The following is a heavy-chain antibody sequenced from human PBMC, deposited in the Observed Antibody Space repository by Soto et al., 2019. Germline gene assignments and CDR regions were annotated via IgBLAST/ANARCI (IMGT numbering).Heavy chain of an antibody. J-gene: IGHJ3*02. V-gene: IGHV4-31*03. CDR2: IYYSGST. Sequence: SETLSLTCTVSGGSISSCGYYWSWIRHHPGKGLDWIGYIYYSGSTYYNPSLKSRVTISVDTSKNQFSLKLSSVTAADTAVYYCARGESYFGNSGDFDIWGQGTMVTVSS. CDR1: GGSISSCGYY. D-gene: IGHD4-17*01. CDR3: ARGESYFGNSGDFDI.